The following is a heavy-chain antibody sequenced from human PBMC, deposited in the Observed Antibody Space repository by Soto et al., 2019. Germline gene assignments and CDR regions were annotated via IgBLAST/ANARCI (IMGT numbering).Heavy chain of an antibody. J-gene: IGHJ4*02. CDR3: ARERPTTVTTILDY. V-gene: IGHV3-48*01. CDR2: ISSSSSTI. Sequence: GGSLRLSCAASGFTFSSYSMNWVRQAPGKGLEWVSYISSSSSTIYYADSVKGRFTISRDNAKNSLYLQMNSLRAEDTAVYYCARERPTTVTTILDYWGQGTLVTVS. CDR1: GFTFSSYS. D-gene: IGHD4-17*01.